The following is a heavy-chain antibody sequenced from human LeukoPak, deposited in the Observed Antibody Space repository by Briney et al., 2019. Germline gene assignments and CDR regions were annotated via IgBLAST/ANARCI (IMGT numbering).Heavy chain of an antibody. CDR3: ASKGWIYYDSSGSPHY. V-gene: IGHV3-21*01. CDR2: ISSSSSYI. D-gene: IGHD3-22*01. CDR1: GFTFSNYG. Sequence: GGSLRLSCAASGFTFSNYGMSWVRQAPGKGLEWVSSISSSSSYIYYADSVKGRFTISRDNAKNSLYLQMNSLRAEDMAVYYCASKGWIYYDSSGSPHYWGQGTLVTVSS. J-gene: IGHJ4*02.